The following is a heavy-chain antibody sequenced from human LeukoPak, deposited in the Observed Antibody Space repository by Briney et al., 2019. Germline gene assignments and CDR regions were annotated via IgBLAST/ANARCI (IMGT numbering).Heavy chain of an antibody. CDR3: AKDNRRHYTSGPNPDSLH. J-gene: IGHJ4*02. V-gene: IGHV3-7*03. Sequence: GGSLRLSCAASGFTFSNYWMSWVRQAPGKGLEWVANIKVDGSEKYYADSVKGRFAISRDNAKNSLYLRMNSLRVEDTAFYYCAKDNRRHYTSGPNPDSLHWGQGALVTVSS. CDR1: GFTFSNYW. D-gene: IGHD6-19*01. CDR2: IKVDGSEK.